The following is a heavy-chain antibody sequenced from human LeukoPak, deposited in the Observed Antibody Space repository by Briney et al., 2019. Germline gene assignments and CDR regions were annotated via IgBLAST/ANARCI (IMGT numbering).Heavy chain of an antibody. CDR2: IYYSGST. V-gene: IGHV4-59*01. D-gene: IGHD3-22*01. CDR1: GGSISSYY. Sequence: SETLSLTCTVSGGSISSYYWSWIRQPAGKGLEWIGYIYYSGSTYYNPSLRSRVTISVDTSKNQFSLKLSSVTAADTAVYYCARSSEGRYYYDSSGFSYYYYYMDVWGKGTTVTISS. CDR3: ARSSEGRYYYDSSGFSYYYYYMDV. J-gene: IGHJ6*03.